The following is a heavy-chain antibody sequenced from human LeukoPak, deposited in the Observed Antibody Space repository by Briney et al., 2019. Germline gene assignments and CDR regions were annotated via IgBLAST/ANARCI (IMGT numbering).Heavy chain of an antibody. CDR3: ARDQTSPAKSLDY. V-gene: IGHV3-21*04. D-gene: IGHD2-2*01. CDR2: ISSSSSYI. J-gene: IGHJ4*02. Sequence: GGSLRLSCAASGFTFSSYSMNWVRQAPGKGLEWVSSISSSSSYIYYADSVKGRFTISRDNAKNSLYLQMNSLRAEDTAVYYCARDQTSPAKSLDYWGQGTLVTVSS. CDR1: GFTFSSYS.